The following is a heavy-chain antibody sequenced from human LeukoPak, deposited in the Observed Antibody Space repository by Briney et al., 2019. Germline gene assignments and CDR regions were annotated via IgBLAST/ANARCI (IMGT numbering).Heavy chain of an antibody. J-gene: IGHJ4*02. V-gene: IGHV3-33*01. CDR3: ARIPGYCSGGSCPIDY. CDR1: GFTFSSYG. Sequence: GGSLRLSCAASGFTFSSYGMHWVRQAPGKGLEWVAVIWYDGSNKYYADSVKGRFTISRGNSKNTLYLQMNSLRAEDTAVYYCARIPGYCSGGSCPIDYWGQGTLVTVSS. CDR2: IWYDGSNK. D-gene: IGHD2-15*01.